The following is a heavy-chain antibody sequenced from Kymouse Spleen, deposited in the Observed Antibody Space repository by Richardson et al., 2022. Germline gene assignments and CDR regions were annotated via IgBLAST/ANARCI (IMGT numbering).Heavy chain of an antibody. J-gene: IGHJ4*02. CDR2: INHSGST. D-gene: IGHD3-10*01. CDR1: GGSFSGYY. CDR3: ARGRYYGSGSYSPFDY. V-gene: IGHV4-34*01. Sequence: QVQLQQWGAGLLKPSETLSLTCAVYGGSFSGYYWSWIRQPPGKGLEWIGEINHSGSTNYNPSLKSRVTISVDTSKNQFSLKLSSVTAADTAVYYCARGRYYGSGSYSPFDYWGQGTLVTVSS.